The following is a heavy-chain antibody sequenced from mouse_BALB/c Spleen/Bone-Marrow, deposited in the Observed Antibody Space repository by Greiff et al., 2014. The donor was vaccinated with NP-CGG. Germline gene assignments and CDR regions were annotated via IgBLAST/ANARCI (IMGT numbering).Heavy chain of an antibody. CDR2: INPSNGRT. V-gene: IGHV1S81*02. D-gene: IGHD2-1*01. J-gene: IGHJ4*01. Sequence: QVQLQQSGDELVKPGASVKLSCMASGFTFTSYWIHWVKQRPGQGPEWIGEINPSNGRTNYNEKFKSKATLTEDKSSSTAYMQPSSLTSEDSAVYYCARDGNYRYAMDYWGQGTSVTVSS. CDR1: GFTFTSYW. CDR3: ARDGNYRYAMDY.